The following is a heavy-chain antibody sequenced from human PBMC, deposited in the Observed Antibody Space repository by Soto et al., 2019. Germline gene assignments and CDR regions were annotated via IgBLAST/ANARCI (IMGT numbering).Heavy chain of an antibody. D-gene: IGHD3-10*01. J-gene: IGHJ4*02. Sequence: SETLSLTCTVSGGSISTMTYYWGWIRQPPGKGLEWIGTIYYSGRNYYTPSLNSRVTISVDTSTNQFSLKLNDVTAADTAMYYCARHLYNYGSGSYFDYWGQGTLVTVTS. CDR2: IYYSGRN. V-gene: IGHV4-39*01. CDR3: ARHLYNYGSGSYFDY. CDR1: GGSISTMTYY.